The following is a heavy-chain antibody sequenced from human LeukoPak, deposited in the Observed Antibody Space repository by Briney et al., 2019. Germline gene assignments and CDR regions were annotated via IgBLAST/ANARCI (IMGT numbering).Heavy chain of an antibody. CDR3: ARESAFVVVPAAIEYYFDY. Sequence: ASVKVSCKASGYTFTGHYMHWVRQAPGQGLEWMGWINPNSGGTNYAQKFQGRVTMTRDTSISTAYMELSRLRSDDTAVYYCARESAFVVVPAAIEYYFDYWGQGTLVTVSS. D-gene: IGHD2-2*01. J-gene: IGHJ4*02. CDR2: INPNSGGT. CDR1: GYTFTGHY. V-gene: IGHV1-2*02.